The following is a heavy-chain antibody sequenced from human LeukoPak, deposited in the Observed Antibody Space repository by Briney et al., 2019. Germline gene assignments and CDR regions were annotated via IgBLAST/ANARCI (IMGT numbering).Heavy chain of an antibody. V-gene: IGHV1-2*02. CDR2: INPNSGGT. CDR1: GYTFTGYY. D-gene: IGHD2-2*01. Sequence: ASVKVSCKASGYTFTGYYMHWVRQAPGQGLEWMGWINPNSGGTNYAQKFRGRVTMTRDTSISTAYMELSRLSSDDTAVYYCARAVTRYCSSTRCYYVLWGQGTMVTVSS. J-gene: IGHJ3*01. CDR3: ARAVTRYCSSTRCYYVL.